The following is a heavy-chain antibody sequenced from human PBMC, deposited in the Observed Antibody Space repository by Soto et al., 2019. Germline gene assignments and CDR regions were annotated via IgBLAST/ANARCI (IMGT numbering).Heavy chain of an antibody. D-gene: IGHD6-13*01. J-gene: IGHJ4*01. V-gene: IGHV3-23*01. Sequence: LRLSCAASGFTFSSYAMSWVRQAPGKGLEWASAISGSGGSTYYADSVKGRFTISRDNSKNTLYLQMNSLRAEDTAVYYCAKGYSSSWYADFDYWGQGTLVTVSS. CDR2: ISGSGGST. CDR1: GFTFSSYA. CDR3: AKGYSSSWYADFDY.